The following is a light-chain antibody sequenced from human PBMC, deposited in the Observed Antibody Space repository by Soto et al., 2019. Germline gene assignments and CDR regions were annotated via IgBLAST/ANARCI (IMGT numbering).Light chain of an antibody. CDR1: QSVGSN. CDR2: DAS. J-gene: IGKJ1*01. V-gene: IGKV3D-15*01. CDR3: QHYNYWPPKT. Sequence: EIVMTQSPATLSVSPGERATLSCRASQSVGSNLAWYQQKRGQAPRLLIYDASNRATGIPARFSGSGSGTDFTLTISSLEPEDFAVYYCQHYNYWPPKTFGQGTKVDI.